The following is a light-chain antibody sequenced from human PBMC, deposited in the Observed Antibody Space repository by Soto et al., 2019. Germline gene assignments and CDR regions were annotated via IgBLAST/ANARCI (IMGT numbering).Light chain of an antibody. CDR3: QQYNIWPSYT. CDR2: GAS. Sequence: EIVMTQSPATLSVSPGERATLYCKARQRISSNLAWYQQKPGQPPRLLIYGASTRASGIPARFSGSGSGTEFTLTVSRLQSEDFALYYRQQYNIWPSYTFGQGTKLEIK. CDR1: QRISSN. J-gene: IGKJ2*01. V-gene: IGKV3-15*01.